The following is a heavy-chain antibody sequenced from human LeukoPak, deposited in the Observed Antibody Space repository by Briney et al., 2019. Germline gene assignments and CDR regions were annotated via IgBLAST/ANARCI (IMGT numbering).Heavy chain of an antibody. CDR1: GFTFSSYG. CDR3: AKFGVYCSSTSCDNDY. CDR2: IRYDGSNK. J-gene: IGHJ4*02. V-gene: IGHV3-30*02. Sequence: GGSLRLSCAASGFTFSSYGMHWVRQAPGKGLEGVAFIRYDGSNKYYADSVKGRFTISRDNSKNTLYLQMNSLRAEDTAVYYCAKFGVYCSSTSCDNDYWGQGTLVTVSS. D-gene: IGHD2-2*02.